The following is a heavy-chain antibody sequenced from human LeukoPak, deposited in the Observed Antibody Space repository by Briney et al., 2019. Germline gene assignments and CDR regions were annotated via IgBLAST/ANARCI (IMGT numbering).Heavy chain of an antibody. Sequence: GGSLRLSCAASGFTFSSYWMSWVRQAPGKGLEWVANIKQDGSEKYYVDSVKGRFTISRDNAKNSLYLQMNSLRAEDTAVYYCARVGCSSTSCFIEAFDIWDQGTMVTVSS. CDR2: IKQDGSEK. CDR3: ARVGCSSTSCFIEAFDI. J-gene: IGHJ3*02. D-gene: IGHD2-2*01. CDR1: GFTFSSYW. V-gene: IGHV3-7*01.